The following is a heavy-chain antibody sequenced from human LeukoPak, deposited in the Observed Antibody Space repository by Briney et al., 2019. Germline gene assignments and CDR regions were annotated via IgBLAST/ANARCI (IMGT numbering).Heavy chain of an antibody. CDR2: INTNTGNP. D-gene: IGHD1-14*01. CDR1: GYTFTRYA. Sequence: GASAKVSCKASGYTFTRYAMNWVRQAPGQGLEWMGWINTNTGNPTYAQGFTGRFVFSLDTSVSTAYLQINSLKAEDTAVYYCARVPRSDSDIRTYDYWGQGTLVTVSS. V-gene: IGHV7-4-1*02. CDR3: ARVPRSDSDIRTYDY. J-gene: IGHJ4*02.